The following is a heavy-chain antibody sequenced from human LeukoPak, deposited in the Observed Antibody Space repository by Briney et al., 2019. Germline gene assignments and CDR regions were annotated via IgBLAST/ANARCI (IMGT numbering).Heavy chain of an antibody. V-gene: IGHV1-8*03. J-gene: IGHJ4*02. Sequence: ASVKVSCKASGYTFTSYDINWVRQATGQGLEWMGWMNPNSGNTGYAQKFQGRVTITRNTSISTAYMELSRLRSDDTAVYYCASEGAYCTNGVCYDYWGQGTLVTVSS. D-gene: IGHD2-8*01. CDR2: MNPNSGNT. CDR1: GYTFTSYD. CDR3: ASEGAYCTNGVCYDY.